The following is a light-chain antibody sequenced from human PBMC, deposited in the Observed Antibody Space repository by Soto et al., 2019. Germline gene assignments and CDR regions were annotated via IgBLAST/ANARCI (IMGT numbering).Light chain of an antibody. CDR3: RSYTRSSTLLG. V-gene: IGLV2-14*01. CDR2: EVS. Sequence: QSALTQPASVSGSPGQSITISCTGTSSDVGGYNYVSWYQQHPGKTPKLMIYEVSNRPSGVSNRFSGSKSSNMASLTISGLQAEDEAEYYCRSYTRSSTLLGFGGGTKVTVL. CDR1: SSDVGGYNY. J-gene: IGLJ2*01.